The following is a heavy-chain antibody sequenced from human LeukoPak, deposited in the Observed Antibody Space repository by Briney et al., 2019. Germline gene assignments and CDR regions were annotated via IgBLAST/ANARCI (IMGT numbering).Heavy chain of an antibody. CDR1: GYTFTGYY. J-gene: IGHJ4*02. Sequence: SVKVSCKASGYTFTGYYMHWVRQAPGQGLEWMGGIIPIFGTANYAQKFRGRVTITADESTSTAYMELSSLRSEDTAVYYCARGSSSSAVDYWGQGTLVTVSS. V-gene: IGHV1-69*13. D-gene: IGHD6-6*01. CDR2: IIPIFGTA. CDR3: ARGSSSSAVDY.